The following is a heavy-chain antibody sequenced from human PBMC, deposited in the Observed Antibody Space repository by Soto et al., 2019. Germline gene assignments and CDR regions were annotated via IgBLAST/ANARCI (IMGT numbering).Heavy chain of an antibody. Sequence: ASVKVSCKASGYTFTGYYMHWVRQAPGQGLEWMGWINPNSGGTNYAQKFQGWVTMTRDTSISTAYMELSRLRSDDTAVYYCARESTVTTTANFDYWGQGTLVTVSS. D-gene: IGHD4-17*01. CDR2: INPNSGGT. CDR1: GYTFTGYY. V-gene: IGHV1-2*04. J-gene: IGHJ4*02. CDR3: ARESTVTTTANFDY.